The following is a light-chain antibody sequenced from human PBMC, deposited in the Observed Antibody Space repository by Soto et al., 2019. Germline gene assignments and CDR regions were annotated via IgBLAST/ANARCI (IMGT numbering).Light chain of an antibody. V-gene: IGLV2-14*01. CDR3: SSYTSAIPYV. Sequence: QSVLTQPASVSGSPGQSITISCTGTSSDVGAYNYDSWYQQYPGEAPKVIIYDGSHRPAGVSNRFSGSKSGNTASLTISGLQTQDEADYYCSSYTSAIPYVFGTGTKVTVL. CDR1: SSDVGAYNY. CDR2: DGS. J-gene: IGLJ1*01.